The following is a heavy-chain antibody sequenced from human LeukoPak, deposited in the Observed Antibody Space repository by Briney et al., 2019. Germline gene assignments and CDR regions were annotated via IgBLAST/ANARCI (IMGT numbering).Heavy chain of an antibody. CDR3: ARDGNEYSSLYYYYYMDV. D-gene: IGHD6-6*01. CDR1: GGSISSYY. V-gene: IGHV4-59*12. CDR2: IYYSGST. J-gene: IGHJ6*03. Sequence: KASETLSLTCTVSGGSISSYYWSWIRQPPGKGLEWIGYIYYSGSTNYNPSLKSRVTISVDTSKNQFSLKLSSVTAADTAVYYCARDGNEYSSLYYYYYMDVWGKGTTVTISS.